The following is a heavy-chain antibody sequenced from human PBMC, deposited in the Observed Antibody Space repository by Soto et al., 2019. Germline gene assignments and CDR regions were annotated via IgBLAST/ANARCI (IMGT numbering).Heavy chain of an antibody. Sequence: QIQLQQWGAGLLNPSETLSLTCAVFGGSFSGYCWSWIRQPPGKGLEWIGEINHSGNTNFNPSLKSRVTISVDTSKNQFSLKLTSVTAADTAVYYCARRVQFFDSPFANWGQGTLVTVSS. CDR1: GGSFSGYC. J-gene: IGHJ4*02. CDR2: INHSGNT. CDR3: ARRVQFFDSPFAN. V-gene: IGHV4-34*01. D-gene: IGHD3-9*01.